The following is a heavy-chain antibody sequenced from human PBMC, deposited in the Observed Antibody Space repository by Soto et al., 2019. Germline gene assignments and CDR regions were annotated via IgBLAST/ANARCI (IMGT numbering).Heavy chain of an antibody. CDR2: IYYSGST. CDR3: ASFIGPAAPIDY. D-gene: IGHD2-2*01. J-gene: IGHJ4*02. Sequence: PSETLSLTCTVSGGSISSSSYYWGWIRQPPGKGLEWIGSIYYSGSTYYNPSLKRRVTISVDTSKNQFSLKLSSVTAADTAVYYCASFIGPAAPIDYWGQGTLVTVSS. V-gene: IGHV4-39*01. CDR1: GGSISSSSYY.